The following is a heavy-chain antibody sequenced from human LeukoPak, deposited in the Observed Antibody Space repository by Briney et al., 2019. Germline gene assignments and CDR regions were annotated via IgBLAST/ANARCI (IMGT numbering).Heavy chain of an antibody. CDR2: ISSSSSYI. D-gene: IGHD2-21*01. J-gene: IGHJ4*02. V-gene: IGHV3-21*01. Sequence: GGSLRLSCAASGFTFSNYSMIWVRQAPGKGLEWVSCISSSSSYIYYADYADSVKGRFAISRDNAENSLYLQMNSLRPEDTAVYYCAPRVVVITALFDYWGQGTLVTVSS. CDR1: GFTFSNYS. CDR3: APRVVVITALFDY.